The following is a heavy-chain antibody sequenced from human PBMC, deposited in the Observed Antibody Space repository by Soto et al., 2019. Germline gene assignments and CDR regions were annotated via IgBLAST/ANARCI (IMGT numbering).Heavy chain of an antibody. CDR2: ISNRGDT. CDR1: GFIVSDTY. CDR3: AREPRYCRGGSCSITGDAYDI. Sequence: EVQLVESGGGLVQPGGSLRLSCTASGFIVSDTYVNWVRQAPGKGPEWVSVISNRGDTHYADSVRGRFSLSRDISDNTLHLQMNNLRVEDMAVYYCAREPRYCRGGSCSITGDAYDIWGQGTMVTVSS. V-gene: IGHV3-66*01. D-gene: IGHD2-15*01. J-gene: IGHJ3*02.